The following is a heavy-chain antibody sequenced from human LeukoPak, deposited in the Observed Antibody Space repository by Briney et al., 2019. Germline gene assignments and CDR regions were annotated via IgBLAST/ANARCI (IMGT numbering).Heavy chain of an antibody. V-gene: IGHV4-59*12. CDR3: ARSGPVDYDFWSGYPASNWFDP. CDR2: IYGSGST. D-gene: IGHD3-3*01. CDR1: GGSISSDF. J-gene: IGHJ5*02. Sequence: SETLSLTCTVSGGSISSDFWIWVRQPSGKGLEWIGYIYGSGSTNYNPSLKSRVSISVDTSKNQFSLKLSSVTAADTAVYYCARSGPVDYDFWSGYPASNWFDPWGQGTLVTVSS.